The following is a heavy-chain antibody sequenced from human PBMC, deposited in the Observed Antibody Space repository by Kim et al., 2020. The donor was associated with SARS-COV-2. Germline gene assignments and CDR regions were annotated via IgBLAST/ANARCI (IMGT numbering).Heavy chain of an antibody. D-gene: IGHD4-17*01. CDR2: INHSGST. CDR1: GESFSGYY. J-gene: IGHJ6*01. Sequence: SETLSLTCAVYGESFSGYYWSWIRQPPGKGLEWIGEINHSGSTNYNPSLKSRVTISVDTSKNQFSLKLSSVTAADTAVYYCARGRGGTTVVTLGLGYYY. V-gene: IGHV4-34*01. CDR3: ARGRGGTTVVTLGLGYYY.